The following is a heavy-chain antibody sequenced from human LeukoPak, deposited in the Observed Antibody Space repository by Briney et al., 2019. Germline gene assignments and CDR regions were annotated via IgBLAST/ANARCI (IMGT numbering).Heavy chain of an antibody. Sequence: SETLSLTCNVSGDPIRNYYWSWIRQTPGKGLEWIGHIYDSGSTNYNPSLKSRVTISVDTSKNQFSLKVTSVTAADTAVYYCARLARGRWFDPWGQGTLVTVSS. CDR1: GDPIRNYY. J-gene: IGHJ5*02. CDR3: ARLARGRWFDP. CDR2: IYDSGST. V-gene: IGHV4-59*08. D-gene: IGHD6-6*01.